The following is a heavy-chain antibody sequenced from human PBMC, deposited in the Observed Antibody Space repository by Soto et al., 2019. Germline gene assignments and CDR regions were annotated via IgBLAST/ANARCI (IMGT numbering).Heavy chain of an antibody. Sequence: SETLSLTCSFSGDSVTSHYLTWIRQSPEKGLEWIGYMHYTGFSHYNPSLKSRVTISVDTSKNQFTLKLTSVTAADTAVYYCARRGDYRGRYFHYWGQGTLVTVSS. V-gene: IGHV4-59*02. CDR2: MHYTGFS. J-gene: IGHJ4*02. CDR3: ARRGDYRGRYFHY. D-gene: IGHD4-17*01. CDR1: GDSVTSHY.